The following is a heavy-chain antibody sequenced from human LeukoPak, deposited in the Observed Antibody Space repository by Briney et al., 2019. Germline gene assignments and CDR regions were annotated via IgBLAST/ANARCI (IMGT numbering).Heavy chain of an antibody. J-gene: IGHJ5*02. Sequence: ASVKVSCTASGYTFTSYYMHWVRQAPGQGLEWMGIINPSGGSTSYAQKFQGRVTMTRDTSTSTVYMELSSLRSEDTAVYYCARADMDNWNDVGWFDPWGQGTLVTVSS. CDR1: GYTFTSYY. V-gene: IGHV1-46*01. D-gene: IGHD1-20*01. CDR2: INPSGGST. CDR3: ARADMDNWNDVGWFDP.